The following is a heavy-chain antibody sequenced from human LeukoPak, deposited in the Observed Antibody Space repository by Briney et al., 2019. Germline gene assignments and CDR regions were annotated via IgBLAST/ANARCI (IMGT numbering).Heavy chain of an antibody. Sequence: PSETLSLTCAVYGGSFSGYYWSWIRQPPGKGLEWIGEINHSGSTNYNPSLKSRVTISVDTSKNQFSLKLSSVTAADTAVYYCARQGKWWLPGPWGQGTLVTVSS. D-gene: IGHD2-15*01. CDR3: ARQGKWWLPGP. CDR2: INHSGST. V-gene: IGHV4-34*01. CDR1: GGSFSGYY. J-gene: IGHJ5*02.